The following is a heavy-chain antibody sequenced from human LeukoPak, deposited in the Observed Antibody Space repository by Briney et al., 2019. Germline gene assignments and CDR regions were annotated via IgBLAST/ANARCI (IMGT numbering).Heavy chain of an antibody. J-gene: IGHJ4*02. Sequence: GRSLRLSCAASGFTFSSYGMHWVRQAPSKGLEWVAVISYDGSNKYYADSVKGRFTISRDNSKNTLYLQMNSLRAEDTAMYYCATAGYSGYDVDPYFDYWGQGTLVTVSS. CDR2: ISYDGSNK. V-gene: IGHV3-30*03. CDR3: ATAGYSGYDVDPYFDY. CDR1: GFTFSSYG. D-gene: IGHD5-12*01.